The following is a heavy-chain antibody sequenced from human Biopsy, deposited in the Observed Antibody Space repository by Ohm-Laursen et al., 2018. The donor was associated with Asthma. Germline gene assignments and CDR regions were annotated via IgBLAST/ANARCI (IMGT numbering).Heavy chain of an antibody. J-gene: IGHJ5*02. D-gene: IGHD4-17*01. Sequence: SLRLSCAASGFTFRTYGIHWVRQAPGKGLEWVSAIWFDGGNKYNGDSVRGRFTISRDNSKNKVYLQMNSLRAEDTAVYYCARGQDYGDSNWFDPWGQGTLVTVSS. V-gene: IGHV3-33*01. CDR1: GFTFRTYG. CDR2: IWFDGGNK. CDR3: ARGQDYGDSNWFDP.